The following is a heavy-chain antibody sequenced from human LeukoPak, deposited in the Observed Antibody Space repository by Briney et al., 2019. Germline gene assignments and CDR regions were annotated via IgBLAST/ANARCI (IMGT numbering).Heavy chain of an antibody. D-gene: IGHD2-2*01. CDR1: GGSISSYY. J-gene: IGHJ5*02. Sequence: SETLSLTCTVSGGSISSYYWSWIRQPPGKGLEWIGEINHSGSTNYNPSLKSRVTISVDTSKNQFSLKLSSVTAADTAVYYCARGPEDIVVVPAAKNWFDPWGQGTLVTVSS. CDR3: ARGPEDIVVVPAAKNWFDP. V-gene: IGHV4-34*01. CDR2: INHSGST.